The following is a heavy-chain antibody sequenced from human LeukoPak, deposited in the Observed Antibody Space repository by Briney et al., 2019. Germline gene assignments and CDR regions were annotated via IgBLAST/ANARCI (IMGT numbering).Heavy chain of an antibody. CDR3: ARGVGAFDY. CDR2: IYYSGST. J-gene: IGHJ4*02. Sequence: PSETLSLTCTVSGGSISSYYWSWIRQPPGKGLEWIGYIYYSGSTNYNPSLKSRVTISVDTSKNQFSLKLSSVTAADTAVYYCARGVGAFDYWGQGTLVTVSS. CDR1: GGSISSYY. D-gene: IGHD1-26*01. V-gene: IGHV4-59*01.